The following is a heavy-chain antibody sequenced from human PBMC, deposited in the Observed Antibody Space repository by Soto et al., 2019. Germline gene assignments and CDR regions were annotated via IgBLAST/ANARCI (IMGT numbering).Heavy chain of an antibody. V-gene: IGHV3-30-3*01. J-gene: IGHJ6*02. Sequence: PGGSLRLSCAASGFTFISYAMHWVRQAPCKGLEWVAVISYDGSNKYYADSVKGRFTISRDNSKNTLYLQMNSLRAEDTAVYYCARESSLVGYYYGMDVWGQGTTVTVS. CDR2: ISYDGSNK. CDR1: GFTFISYA. CDR3: ARESSLVGYYYGMDV. D-gene: IGHD6-6*01.